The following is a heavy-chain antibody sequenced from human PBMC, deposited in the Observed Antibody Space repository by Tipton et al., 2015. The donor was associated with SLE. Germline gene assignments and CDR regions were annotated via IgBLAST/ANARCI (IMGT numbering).Heavy chain of an antibody. V-gene: IGHV4-59*01. CDR2: IYYSGST. J-gene: IGHJ4*02. CDR1: GGSISSYY. Sequence: LRLSCTVSGGSISSYYWSWIRQPPGKGLEWIGYIYYSGSTNYNPSLKSRVTISVDTSKNQFSLKLSSVTAADTAVYYCAKMGGSGWYGYWGQGTLVTVSS. CDR3: AKMGGSGWYGY. D-gene: IGHD6-19*01.